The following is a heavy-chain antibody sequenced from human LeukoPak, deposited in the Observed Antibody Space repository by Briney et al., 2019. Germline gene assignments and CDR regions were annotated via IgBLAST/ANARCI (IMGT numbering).Heavy chain of an antibody. CDR1: GFTFSTYG. J-gene: IGHJ6*03. CDR3: ARAPSPSVQLGYYMDV. CDR2: ISGSGGST. Sequence: GGTLRLSCAASGFTFSTYGMSWVRQAPGKGLEWVSAISGSGGSTYYADSVKGRFTISRDNSKNTLYLQMNSLRAEDTAAYYCARAPSPSVQLGYYMDVWGKGTTVTVSS. V-gene: IGHV3-23*01. D-gene: IGHD2-2*01.